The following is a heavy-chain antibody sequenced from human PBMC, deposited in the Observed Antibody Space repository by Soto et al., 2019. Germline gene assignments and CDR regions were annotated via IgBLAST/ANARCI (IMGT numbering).Heavy chain of an antibody. J-gene: IGHJ5*02. V-gene: IGHV3-48*02. CDR2: ISSSSSTI. D-gene: IGHD6-13*01. CDR1: GFTFSSYS. CDR3: ARVWRGSSWYPGWFDP. Sequence: GSLRLSCAASGFTFSSYSMNWVRQAPGKGLEWVSYISSSSSTIYYADSVKGRFTISRDNAKNSLYLQMNSLRDEDTAVYYCARVWRGSSWYPGWFDPWGQGTLVTVSS.